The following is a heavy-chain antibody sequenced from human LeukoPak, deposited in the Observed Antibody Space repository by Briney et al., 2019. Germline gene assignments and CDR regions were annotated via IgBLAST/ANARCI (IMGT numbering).Heavy chain of an antibody. V-gene: IGHV3-23*01. CDR2: ISGSGGST. CDR3: ANINFDYLDNY. CDR1: KFTFSNYA. J-gene: IGHJ4*02. Sequence: PGGSLRLSCAASKFTFSNYAMSWVRQAPGKGLEWVSAISGSGGSTYYADSVKGRFTISRDNSKNTLYLQMNSLRAEDTAVYYCANINFDYLDNYWGQGTLVTVSS. D-gene: IGHD3-9*01.